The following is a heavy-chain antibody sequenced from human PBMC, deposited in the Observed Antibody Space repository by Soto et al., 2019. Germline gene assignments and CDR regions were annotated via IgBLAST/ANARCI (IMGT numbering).Heavy chain of an antibody. CDR2: IWYDGSNK. J-gene: IGHJ3*02. CDR3: ARARSLSPPFSAFDI. Sequence: GGSLRLSCAASGFTFSSYGMHWVRQAPGKGLEWVAVIWYDGSNKYYADSVKGRFTISRDNSKNTLYLQMNSLRAEDTAVYYCARARSLSPPFSAFDIWGQGTMVTVSS. V-gene: IGHV3-33*01. CDR1: GFTFSSYG. D-gene: IGHD3-3*02.